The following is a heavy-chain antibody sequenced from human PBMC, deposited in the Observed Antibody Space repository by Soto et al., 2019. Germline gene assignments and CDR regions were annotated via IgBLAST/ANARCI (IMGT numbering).Heavy chain of an antibody. CDR3: ARGPSSLTRFDY. CDR1: GFTFSSYA. V-gene: IGHV3-30-3*01. CDR2: ISYDGSNK. Sequence: GGSLRLSCAASGFTFSSYAMHWVRQAPGKGLEWVAVISYDGSNKYYADSVKGRFTISRDNSKNTLYLQMNSLRGEDTAVYYCARGPSSLTRFDYWGQGTLVTVSS. D-gene: IGHD2-2*01. J-gene: IGHJ4*02.